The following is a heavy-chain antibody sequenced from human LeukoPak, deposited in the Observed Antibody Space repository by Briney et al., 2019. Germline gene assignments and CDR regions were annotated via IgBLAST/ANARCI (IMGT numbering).Heavy chain of an antibody. CDR2: VSGSGSTT. V-gene: IGHV3-23*01. Sequence: GGSLRLSCTASGFTFSSYAMSWVRQAPGKGLEWVSVVSGSGSTTDYADSVKGRFTISRDNAKNSLYLQMNSLRAEDTAVYYCARARYYILAPLGGGDYKFGMWGQGTLATVS. CDR1: GFTFSSYA. J-gene: IGHJ4*02. D-gene: IGHD3-9*01. CDR3: ARARYYILAPLGGGDYKFGM.